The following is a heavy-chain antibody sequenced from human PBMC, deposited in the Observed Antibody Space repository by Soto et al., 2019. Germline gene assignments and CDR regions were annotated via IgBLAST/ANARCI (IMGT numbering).Heavy chain of an antibody. CDR2: IYYSGST. CDR1: GGSISSGVYY. J-gene: IGHJ6*02. CDR3: AGDRDYCSGGSCRIMPVYGMDV. Sequence: PSETLSLTCTVSGGSISSGVYYWSWIRQHPGKGLEWIGYIYYSGSTYYNPSLKSRVTISVDTSKSQFSLKLSSVTAADTAVYYCAGDRDYCSGGSCRIMPVYGMDVWGPGTTVTVSS. V-gene: IGHV4-31*03. D-gene: IGHD2-15*01.